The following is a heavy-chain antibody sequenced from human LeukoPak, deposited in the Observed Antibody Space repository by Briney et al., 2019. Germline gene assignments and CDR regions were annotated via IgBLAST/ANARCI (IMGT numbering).Heavy chain of an antibody. V-gene: IGHV3-23*01. J-gene: IGHJ4*02. CDR1: EFTFSNFW. CDR2: ISGSGGST. D-gene: IGHD4-17*01. CDR3: AKDRSPTVTTGQDY. Sequence: GGSLRLSCAASEFTFSNFWMSWVRQAPGKGLEWVSAISGSGGSTYYADSVKGRFTISRDNSKNTLYLQMNSLRAEDTAVYYCAKDRSPTVTTGQDYWGQGTLVTVSS.